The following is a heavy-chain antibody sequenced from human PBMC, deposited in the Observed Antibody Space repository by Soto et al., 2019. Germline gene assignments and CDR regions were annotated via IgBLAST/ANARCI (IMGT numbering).Heavy chain of an antibody. D-gene: IGHD1-1*01. Sequence: SETLSLTCTVSGASISGFYWSWIRKSAGKGLEWIGRIYATGTTDYNPSLKSRVMMSVDTSKKQFSLKLRSVTAADTAVYYCVRDGTKTLRDWFDPWGQGISVTV. J-gene: IGHJ5*02. CDR2: IYATGTT. CDR1: GASISGFY. V-gene: IGHV4-4*07. CDR3: VRDGTKTLRDWFDP.